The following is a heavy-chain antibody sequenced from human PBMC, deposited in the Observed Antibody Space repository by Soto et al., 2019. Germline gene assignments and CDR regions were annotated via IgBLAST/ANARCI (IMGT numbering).Heavy chain of an antibody. V-gene: IGHV4-34*01. D-gene: IGHD3-10*02. CDR2: INQSGST. CDR1: GESLSAYY. Sequence: LSLTCAVYGESLSAYYWTLIRQPPWKGLEWIGEINQSGSTNYNPSLKSRVTMSADTSKKHFSLKVTSVTAADTAVYYCARGTVYVPFLFPCLDVWGQGTTVTV. CDR3: ARGTVYVPFLFPCLDV. J-gene: IGHJ6*02.